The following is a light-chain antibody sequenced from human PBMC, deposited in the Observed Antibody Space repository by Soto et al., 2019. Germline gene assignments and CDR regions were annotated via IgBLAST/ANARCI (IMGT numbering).Light chain of an antibody. CDR3: LQDYNYPYT. CDR2: AAS. CDR1: QAIRND. Sequence: AIQMTQSPSSLSASVGDRVTITCRASQAIRNDLGWYQQKPGQAPELLIYAASSLQGGVPSRFSGSGSGTDFTLTISSLQPEDFATYYCLQDYNYPYTFGQGTKLEIK. J-gene: IGKJ2*01. V-gene: IGKV1-6*01.